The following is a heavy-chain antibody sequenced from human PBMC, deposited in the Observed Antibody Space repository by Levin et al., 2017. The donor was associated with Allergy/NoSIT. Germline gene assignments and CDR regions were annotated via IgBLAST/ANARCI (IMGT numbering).Heavy chain of an antibody. V-gene: IGHV4-59*08. Sequence: PSETLSLTCTVSGDSMTTYYWSWVRQPPGKGLEWIGFIYYTGSTRYNPSLKSRVAISVDTSKNQFSLKLTSVTAADTAVYYCARHCPTDTCYGWYFDLWGRGTLVTVSS. CDR1: GDSMTTYY. J-gene: IGHJ2*01. CDR2: IYYTGST. CDR3: ARHCPTDTCYGWYFDL. D-gene: IGHD2-2*01.